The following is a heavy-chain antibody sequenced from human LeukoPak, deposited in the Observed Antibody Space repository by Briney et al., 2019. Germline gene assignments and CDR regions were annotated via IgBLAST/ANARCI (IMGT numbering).Heavy chain of an antibody. J-gene: IGHJ4*02. Sequence: PGGSLRLSCVASGFTYAVTWVRQAPGKGLEWVSSISSSGTSTYYADSVKGRFTMSRDNPKHTVSLQMNSLGADDTALYYCATFCDGGYLEWAPLDRWGPGPPVTVSS. CDR1: GFTYA. V-gene: IGHV3-23*05. CDR3: ATFCDGGYLEWAPLDR. CDR2: ISSSGTST. D-gene: IGHD3-3*01.